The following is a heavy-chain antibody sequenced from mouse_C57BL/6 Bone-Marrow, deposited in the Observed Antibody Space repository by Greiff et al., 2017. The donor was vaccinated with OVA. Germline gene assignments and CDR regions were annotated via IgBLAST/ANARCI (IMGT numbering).Heavy chain of an antibody. CDR2: IWSGGST. D-gene: IGHD1-1*01. J-gene: IGHJ3*01. Sequence: VKLMESGPGLVQPSQSLSITCTVSGFSLTSYGVHWVRQSPGKGLEWLGVIWSGGSTDYNAAFISRLSISKDNSKSQVFFKMNSLKADDTAIYYCARYYYGSSYGFAYWGQGTLVTVSA. CDR3: ARYYYGSSYGFAY. CDR1: GFSLTSYG. V-gene: IGHV2-2*01.